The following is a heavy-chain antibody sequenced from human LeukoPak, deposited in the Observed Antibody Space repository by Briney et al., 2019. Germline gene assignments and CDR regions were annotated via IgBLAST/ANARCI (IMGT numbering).Heavy chain of an antibody. CDR2: ISGSGGST. Sequence: GGSLRLSCAASGFTFSSYAMSWVRQAPGKGLEWVSAISGSGGSTYYADSVKGRFTISRDNSKNTLYLQMNSPRAEDTAVYYCAKGTGYYYGSGSYAFDYWGQGTLVTVSS. CDR1: GFTFSSYA. V-gene: IGHV3-23*01. D-gene: IGHD3-10*01. J-gene: IGHJ4*02. CDR3: AKGTGYYYGSGSYAFDY.